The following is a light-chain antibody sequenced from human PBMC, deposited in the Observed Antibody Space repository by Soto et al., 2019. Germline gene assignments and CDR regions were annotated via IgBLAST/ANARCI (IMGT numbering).Light chain of an antibody. CDR2: GAS. Sequence: EIVLTQSPGTLSLSPGERATLSCRASQSVSSSYLAWYQQKPGQAPRLLIYGASSRATGIPDRFSGSGSGTDFTLTISRLEPEDFAVYYCQQYGSSRTFGQGNKM. V-gene: IGKV3-20*01. J-gene: IGKJ1*01. CDR3: QQYGSSRT. CDR1: QSVSSSY.